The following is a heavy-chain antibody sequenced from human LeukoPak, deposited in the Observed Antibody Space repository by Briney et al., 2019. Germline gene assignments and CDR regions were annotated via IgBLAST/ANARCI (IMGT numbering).Heavy chain of an antibody. V-gene: IGHV4-34*01. CDR3: APRGDIEHSYGFGKWFDP. CDR1: GGSLSGYY. Sequence: SETLSLTCAIYGGSLSGYYWSWIRQPPGKGLEWIGEINHSGRTNYNASPKSRVTISVDTAKKQFTLKLSSVTAADTAVYYCAPRGDIEHSYGFGKWFDPWGQGTLVTVSS. CDR2: INHSGRT. D-gene: IGHD5-18*01. J-gene: IGHJ5*02.